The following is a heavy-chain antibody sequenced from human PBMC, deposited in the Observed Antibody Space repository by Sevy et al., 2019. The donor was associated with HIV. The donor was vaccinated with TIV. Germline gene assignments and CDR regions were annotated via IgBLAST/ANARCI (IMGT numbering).Heavy chain of an antibody. CDR1: GFTFGDYA. Sequence: GGSLRLSCTGSGFTFGDYAMSWIRQAPGKGLEWVGFIRSQTYGGTTEYAASVKGRFTISIDNFKSIAYLQMNSLKTEDTAVYYCTRVLGTISPYYYYGLDVWGQGTTVTVSS. J-gene: IGHJ6*02. CDR3: TRVLGTISPYYYYGLDV. D-gene: IGHD3-3*01. CDR2: IRSQTYGGTT. V-gene: IGHV3-49*03.